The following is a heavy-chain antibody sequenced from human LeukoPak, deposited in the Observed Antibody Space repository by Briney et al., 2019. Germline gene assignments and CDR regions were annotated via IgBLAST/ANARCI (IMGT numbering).Heavy chain of an antibody. Sequence: ASVKVSCKASGYTFTSYGISWVRQAPGQGLEWMGWISAYNGNTNYAQKLQGRVTMTTGTSTSTAYMELRSLRSDDTAVYYCARDRIPGITIFGVVIRPPYYYYYGMDVWGQGTTVTVSS. J-gene: IGHJ6*02. CDR1: GYTFTSYG. CDR3: ARDRIPGITIFGVVIRPPYYYYYGMDV. V-gene: IGHV1-18*01. D-gene: IGHD3-3*01. CDR2: ISAYNGNT.